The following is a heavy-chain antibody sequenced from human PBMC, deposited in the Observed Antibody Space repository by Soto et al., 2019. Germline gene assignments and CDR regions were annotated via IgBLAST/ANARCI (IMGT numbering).Heavy chain of an antibody. CDR2: IRGYNGNT. CDR1: GYTFTSYG. V-gene: IGHV1-18*01. J-gene: IGHJ4*02. CDR3: ARDLGGQIVDY. Sequence: QVQLVQSGAEVKKPGASVKVSCKASGYTFTSYGISWVRQAPGQGLEWMGWIRGYNGNTEYAQKLQGRVTMTTDTSKSKAYMVLSSLRSEHTAMYYCARDLGGQIVDYWGQGTLVTVSS. D-gene: IGHD1-26*01.